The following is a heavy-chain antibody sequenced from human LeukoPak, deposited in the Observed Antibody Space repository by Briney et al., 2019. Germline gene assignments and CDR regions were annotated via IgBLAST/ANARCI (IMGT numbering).Heavy chain of an antibody. CDR3: ARDYQGSPGYSSSWYIGGYYYYMDV. D-gene: IGHD6-13*01. CDR2: INPSGGST. J-gene: IGHJ6*03. V-gene: IGHV1-46*01. Sequence: ASVKVSCKASGYTFTSYYMHWVRQAPGQGLEWMGIINPSGGSTSYAQKFQGRVTMTRDMSTSTVYMELSSLRSEDTAVYYCARDYQGSPGYSSSWYIGGYYYYMDVWGKGTTVTVSS. CDR1: GYTFTSYY.